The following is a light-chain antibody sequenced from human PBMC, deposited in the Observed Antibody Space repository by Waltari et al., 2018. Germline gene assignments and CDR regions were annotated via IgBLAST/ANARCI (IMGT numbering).Light chain of an antibody. CDR2: AAS. CDR1: LSISSY. Sequence: DIQMTQSPSSLSALLGDRVTIPCSASLSISSYLNWYQQIPGKAPKLLIYAASSLQSWVPSRFSGSGSGTDFTLTISSLQPEDFATYYCQQSYSTLALTFGGGTKVEIK. CDR3: QQSYSTLALT. V-gene: IGKV1-39*01. J-gene: IGKJ4*01.